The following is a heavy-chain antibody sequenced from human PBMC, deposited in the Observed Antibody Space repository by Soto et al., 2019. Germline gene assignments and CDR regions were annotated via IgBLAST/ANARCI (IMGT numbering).Heavy chain of an antibody. CDR3: AREILTGYYNFGH. J-gene: IGHJ4*02. CDR1: GGTFSSYA. CDR2: IIPIFGTA. Sequence: SVKVSCKASGGTFSSYAISWVRQAPGQGLEWMGGIIPIFGTANYAQKFQGRVTITADESTSTAYMELSSLRSEDTAVYYCAREILTGYYNFGHRGQGTLVTVSS. V-gene: IGHV1-69*13. D-gene: IGHD3-9*01.